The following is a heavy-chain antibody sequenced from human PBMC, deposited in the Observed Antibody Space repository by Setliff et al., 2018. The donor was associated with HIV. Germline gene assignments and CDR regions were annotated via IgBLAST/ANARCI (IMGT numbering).Heavy chain of an antibody. CDR3: ARDSVSGVVTADNNWFDP. V-gene: IGHV4-4*07. Sequence: ETLSLTCTVSGGSIIGRYWSWIRQPAGKGLEWIGRIYPSGSANYNPSLKSRAIISVDTSKNQFSLKLKSVTAADTAVYYCARDSVSGVVTADNNWFDPWGQGILVTV. CDR2: IYPSGSA. J-gene: IGHJ5*02. CDR1: GGSIIGRY. D-gene: IGHD2-21*02.